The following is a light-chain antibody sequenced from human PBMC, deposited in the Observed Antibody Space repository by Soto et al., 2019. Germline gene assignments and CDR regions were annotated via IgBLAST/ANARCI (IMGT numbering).Light chain of an antibody. CDR2: DVR. J-gene: IGLJ2*01. CDR1: SSDVGGHNF. Sequence: QSALTQPASVSGSPGQSITISCTGTSSDVGGHNFVSWYQQHPGRAPKLIIYDVRNPPSGVANRFSCSMSANTASLVISGVQAEDEADYYCSSYSSSDTLVFGGGTKLTVL. CDR3: SSYSSSDTLV. V-gene: IGLV2-14*03.